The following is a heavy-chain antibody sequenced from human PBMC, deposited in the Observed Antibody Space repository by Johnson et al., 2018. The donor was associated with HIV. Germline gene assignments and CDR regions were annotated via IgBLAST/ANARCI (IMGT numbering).Heavy chain of an antibody. Sequence: VQLVESGGGVVQPGRSLRLSCAASGFTFSNHALHWVRQAPGKGLEWVASISYDGSYKYYADSVKGRLTISRDDSKNTLYLQMNSLRAEDTAVYYCARDWGCYDAFDVWGQGTMVTVSS. CDR3: ARDWGCYDAFDV. V-gene: IGHV3-30*04. CDR1: GFTFSNHA. J-gene: IGHJ3*01. CDR2: ISYDGSYK. D-gene: IGHD4/OR15-4a*01.